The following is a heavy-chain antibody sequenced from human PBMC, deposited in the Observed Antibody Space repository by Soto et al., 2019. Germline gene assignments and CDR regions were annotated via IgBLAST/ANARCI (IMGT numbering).Heavy chain of an antibody. Sequence: ASVKVSCKASGYTFTGYYMHWVRQAPGQGLEWMGWINPNSGGTNYAQKFQGRVTMTRDTSISTAYMELSRLRSDDTAVYYCASLAMYSSSPPAFDYWGQGTLVTVSS. J-gene: IGHJ4*02. V-gene: IGHV1-2*02. D-gene: IGHD6-6*01. CDR1: GYTFTGYY. CDR3: ASLAMYSSSPPAFDY. CDR2: INPNSGGT.